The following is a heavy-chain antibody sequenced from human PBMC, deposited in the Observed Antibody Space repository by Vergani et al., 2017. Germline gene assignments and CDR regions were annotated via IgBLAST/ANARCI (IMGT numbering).Heavy chain of an antibody. CDR3: ARDQMVPAATPAFDY. Sequence: QVQLVESGGGVVQPGRSLRLSCAASGFTFSSYALHWVRQAPGKGLEWVAVISYDGSNKYYADSVKGRFTISRDNSKNTLYLQMNSLRAEDTAVYYCARDQMVPAATPAFDYWGQGTLVTVSS. J-gene: IGHJ4*02. V-gene: IGHV3-30-3*01. D-gene: IGHD2-2*01. CDR2: ISYDGSNK. CDR1: GFTFSSYA.